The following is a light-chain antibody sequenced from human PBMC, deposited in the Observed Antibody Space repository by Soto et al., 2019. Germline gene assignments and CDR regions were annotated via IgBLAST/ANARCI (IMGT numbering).Light chain of an antibody. V-gene: IGKV1-39*01. CDR1: QSISSY. Sequence: DMQMTQSQSSLSASVGDRVTITCRASQSISSYLNWYQQKPGKAPKLLIYAASSLQSGVPSRFSGSGSGTDFTLTISSLQPEDFATYYCQQSYSTLYTFGQGTKVDIK. CDR3: QQSYSTLYT. J-gene: IGKJ2*01. CDR2: AAS.